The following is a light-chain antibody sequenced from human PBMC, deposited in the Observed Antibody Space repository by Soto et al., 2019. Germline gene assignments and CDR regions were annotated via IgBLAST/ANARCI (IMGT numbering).Light chain of an antibody. CDR3: QQSFSTPRT. CDR2: AAS. V-gene: IGKV1-39*01. CDR1: QSINSY. J-gene: IGKJ1*01. Sequence: DIQMTQSPSSQSASVGDRDTITCRASQSINSYLNWYQQKPGKAPKLLIYAASSLQSGVPSRFSGRGSETDFTLTITSLQPDDFATYYCQQSFSTPRTFGQGTRVDI.